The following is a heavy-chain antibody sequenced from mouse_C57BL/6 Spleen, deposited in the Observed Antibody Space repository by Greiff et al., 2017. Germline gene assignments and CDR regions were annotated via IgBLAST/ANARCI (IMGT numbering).Heavy chain of an antibody. CDR3: ARVITTVVEI. J-gene: IGHJ2*01. CDR2: ISYDGSN. Sequence: EVKLQESGPGLVKPSQSLSLTCSVTGYSITSGYYWNWIRQFPGNKLEWMGYISYDGSNNYNPSLKNRISITRDTSKNQFFLKLNSVTTEDTATYYCARVITTVVEIWGQGTTLTVSS. D-gene: IGHD1-1*01. V-gene: IGHV3-6*01. CDR1: GYSITSGYY.